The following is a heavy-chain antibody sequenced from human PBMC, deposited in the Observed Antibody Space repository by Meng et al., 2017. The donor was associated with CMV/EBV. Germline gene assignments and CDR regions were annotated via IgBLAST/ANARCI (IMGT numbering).Heavy chain of an antibody. CDR2: IYWDDDK. CDR3: ARIAAAGRFDY. Sequence: QTTLKEPGPTLVKPAQTLTLTCSFSGFSLSTRGVGVGWIRQPPGKAMEWLALIYWDDDKRYSPSLKSRLTITKDTSKNQVVLTMTNMDPVDTATYYCARIAAAGRFDYWGQGTLVTVSS. D-gene: IGHD6-13*01. V-gene: IGHV2-5*02. CDR1: GFSLSTRGVG. J-gene: IGHJ4*02.